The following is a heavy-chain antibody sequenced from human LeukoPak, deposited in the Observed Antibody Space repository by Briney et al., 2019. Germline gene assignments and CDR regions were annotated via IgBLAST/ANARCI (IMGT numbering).Heavy chain of an antibody. Sequence: SPSETLSLTCTVSGGSISSGDYYWSWIRQPPGKGLEWIGYIYYSGSTYYNPSLKSRVTISVDTSKNQFSLKLSSVTAADTAVYYCARAPFNFGLVFDYWGQGTLVTVSS. D-gene: IGHD3/OR15-3a*01. J-gene: IGHJ4*02. CDR1: GGSISSGDYY. CDR3: ARAPFNFGLVFDY. CDR2: IYYSGST. V-gene: IGHV4-30-4*08.